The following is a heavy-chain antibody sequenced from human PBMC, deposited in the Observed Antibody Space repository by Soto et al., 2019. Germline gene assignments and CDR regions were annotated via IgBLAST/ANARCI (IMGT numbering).Heavy chain of an antibody. CDR1: GFTFNNAW. J-gene: IGHJ4*02. V-gene: IGHV3-15*01. D-gene: IGHD5-12*01. Sequence: EVQLVESGGGLVKPGGSLRLSCAASGFTFNNAWMNWVRQAPGKGLEWVGRIKSKTDGGTTDYAAPVKGRFTISRDDSKNTLFLQMNSLKIEDTAVYYCTTASGYDWFDYWGQGTLVTVSS. CDR3: TTASGYDWFDY. CDR2: IKSKTDGGTT.